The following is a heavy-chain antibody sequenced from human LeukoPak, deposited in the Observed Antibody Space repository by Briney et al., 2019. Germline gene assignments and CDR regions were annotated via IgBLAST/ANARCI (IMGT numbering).Heavy chain of an antibody. V-gene: IGHV3-23*01. CDR2: ISGSGGST. Sequence: PGASLRLSCAASGFTFSSYAMSWVRQAPGKGLEWVSAISGSGGSTYYADSVKGRFTISRDNSKNTLYLQMNSLRAEDTAVYYCAKDTYYYDSSGYYPFDYWSQGTLVTVSS. J-gene: IGHJ4*02. D-gene: IGHD3-22*01. CDR1: GFTFSSYA. CDR3: AKDTYYYDSSGYYPFDY.